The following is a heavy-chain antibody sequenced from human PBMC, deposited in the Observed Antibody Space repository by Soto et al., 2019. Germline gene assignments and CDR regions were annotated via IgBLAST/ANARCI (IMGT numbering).Heavy chain of an antibody. CDR3: ARGDRGMDV. Sequence: SETLSLTCAVSVGSISSGGYSWSWIRQPPGKGLEWIGYIYHSGSTYYNPSLKSRVTISVSRSKNQFSLKLSSVTAADTAVYYCARGDRGMDVWGQGTTVTVSS. CDR1: VGSISSGGYS. CDR2: IYHSGST. V-gene: IGHV4-30-2*01. J-gene: IGHJ6*02.